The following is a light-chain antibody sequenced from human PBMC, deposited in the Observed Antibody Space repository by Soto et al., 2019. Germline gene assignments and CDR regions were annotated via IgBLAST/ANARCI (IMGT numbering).Light chain of an antibody. CDR1: SSDVGGYDH. Sequence: QSALTQPRSVSGSPGQSVTISCTGTSSDVGGYDHVSWYQHHPDKAPKLIIYDVTKRPSGVPGRFSGSKSGNTASLTISGLQAEDGADYYCCSCADSYTFVSGTGTKLTVL. CDR2: DVT. V-gene: IGLV2-11*01. CDR3: CSCADSYTFV. J-gene: IGLJ1*01.